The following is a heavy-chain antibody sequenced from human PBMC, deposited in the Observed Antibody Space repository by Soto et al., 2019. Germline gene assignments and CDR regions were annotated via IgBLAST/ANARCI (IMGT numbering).Heavy chain of an antibody. CDR2: IYHSGST. Sequence: SETLSLTCSISGGSINSGRSSWNWIRQSPGKGLEWIAYIYHSGSTYYNPSLKSRVTISVDRSENQFSLKLTSVTAADTAVYYCVRESTTSGPNWFDTWGPGILVTVSS. CDR3: VRESTTSGPNWFDT. D-gene: IGHD1-1*01. V-gene: IGHV4-30-2*06. CDR1: GGSINSGRSS. J-gene: IGHJ5*02.